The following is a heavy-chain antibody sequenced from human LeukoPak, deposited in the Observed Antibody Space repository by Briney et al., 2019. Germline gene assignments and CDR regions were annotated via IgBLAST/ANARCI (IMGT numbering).Heavy chain of an antibody. Sequence: PSETLSLTCTVSGGSISSSSYYWGWIRQPPGKGLEWIGSIYYSGSTYYNPSLKSRVTISVDTSKNQFSLKLSSVTAADTAVYYCARHSRVVMAHSSSWYYFDYWGQGTLVTVSS. V-gene: IGHV4-39*01. J-gene: IGHJ4*02. CDR1: GGSISSSSYY. D-gene: IGHD6-13*01. CDR2: IYYSGST. CDR3: ARHSRVVMAHSSSWYYFDY.